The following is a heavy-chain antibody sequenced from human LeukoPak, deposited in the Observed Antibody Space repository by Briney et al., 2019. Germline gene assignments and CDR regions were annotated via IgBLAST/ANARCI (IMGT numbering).Heavy chain of an antibody. V-gene: IGHV1-69*13. J-gene: IGHJ4*02. CDR3: ASSVHCSGGSCYDFAYYFDY. D-gene: IGHD2-15*01. CDR1: GGAFSSYA. CDR2: IIPIFGTA. Sequence: ASVKVSCKASGGAFSSYAISRVRQAPGQGLEWMGGIIPIFGTANYARKFQGRVTITADESTSTAYMELSSLRSEDTAVYYCASSVHCSGGSCYDFAYYFDYWGQGTLVTVSS.